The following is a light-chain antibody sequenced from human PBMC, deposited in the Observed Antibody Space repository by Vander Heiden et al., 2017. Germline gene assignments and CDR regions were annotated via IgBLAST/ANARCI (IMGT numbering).Light chain of an antibody. J-gene: IGKJ4*01. Sequence: EIVLTQSPATLSLSPGERATLSCRASQSVSGYLASYQQKPGQAPRLLIYEASNRATGIPARFSGSGSGTDCTLTISSLEPEDFAVYCCQQRSNWPPLTFGGGTKVEIK. CDR3: QQRSNWPPLT. V-gene: IGKV3-11*01. CDR2: EAS. CDR1: QSVSGY.